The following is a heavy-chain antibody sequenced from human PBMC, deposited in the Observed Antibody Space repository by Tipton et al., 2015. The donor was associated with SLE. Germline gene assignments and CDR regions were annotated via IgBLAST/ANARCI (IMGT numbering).Heavy chain of an antibody. J-gene: IGHJ5*02. Sequence: VQLVQSGAEVKKPGETLKISCKVSGYSFTSYWIVWVRQLPGRGLEWMGIIYPGDSDTRYSPSFQGQVTISADTSIITAYLQWSSLKASDTAMYYCARSSGAAAGYNWFDPWGQGTLVTVSS. CDR3: ARSSGAAAGYNWFDP. CDR1: GYSFTSYW. V-gene: IGHV5-51*03. CDR2: IYPGDSDT. D-gene: IGHD6-13*01.